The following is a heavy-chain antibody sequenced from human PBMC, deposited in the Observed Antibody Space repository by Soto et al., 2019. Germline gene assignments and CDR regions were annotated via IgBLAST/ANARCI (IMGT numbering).Heavy chain of an antibody. V-gene: IGHV1-46*01. CDR1: GYTFTIYY. CDR2: INPSGGST. CDR3: AREASKYSGMDV. D-gene: IGHD2-21*01. Sequence: ASVKVSCKASGYTFTIYYMHCVLQAPGQGLEWMGVINPSGGSTTYAQKFQGRVTMTRDTSTSTVYMELSSLISEDTTEYYCAREASKYSGMDVWGQGTTVTVSS. J-gene: IGHJ6*02.